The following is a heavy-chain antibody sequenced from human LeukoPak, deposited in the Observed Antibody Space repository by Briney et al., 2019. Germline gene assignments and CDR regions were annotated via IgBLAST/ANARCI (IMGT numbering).Heavy chain of an antibody. Sequence: SVKVSCKASGGTFSSYAISWVRQAPGQGLEWMGGIIPIFGTANYAQKFQGRVTITADESTSTAYMELSSLRSEDTAMYYCARSPSGYSGYDPVYFWGQGTLVTVSS. D-gene: IGHD5-12*01. J-gene: IGHJ4*02. CDR2: IIPIFGTA. CDR1: GGTFSSYA. CDR3: ARSPSGYSGYDPVYF. V-gene: IGHV1-69*13.